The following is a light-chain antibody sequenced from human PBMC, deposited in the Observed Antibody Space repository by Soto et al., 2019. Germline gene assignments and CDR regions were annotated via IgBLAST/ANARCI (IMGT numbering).Light chain of an antibody. Sequence: EIVLTQSPSTLSLSPGERATLSCRASQSVSSYFAWYQQKPGQAPRLLIYDASNRATGIPARFSGSASGTDFTLTISSLEPEHIAVYYCQQRSNWPLTLGGGTTVEIK. CDR2: DAS. V-gene: IGKV3-11*01. CDR1: QSVSSY. J-gene: IGKJ4*01. CDR3: QQRSNWPLT.